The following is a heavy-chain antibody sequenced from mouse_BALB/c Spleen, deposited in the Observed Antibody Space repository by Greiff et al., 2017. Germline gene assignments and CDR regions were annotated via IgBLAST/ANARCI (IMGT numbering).Heavy chain of an antibody. CDR1: GFSLTSYG. J-gene: IGHJ3*01. D-gene: IGHD1-1*01. V-gene: IGHV2-9*02. Sequence: VKLMESGPGLVAPSQSLSITCTVSGFSLTSYGVHWVRQPPGKGLEWLGVIWAGGSTNYNSALMSRLSISKDNSTSQVFLKMNSLQTDDTAMYYCARARYYYGSSYGGFAYWGQGTLVTVSA. CDR3: ARARYYYGSSYGGFAY. CDR2: IWAGGST.